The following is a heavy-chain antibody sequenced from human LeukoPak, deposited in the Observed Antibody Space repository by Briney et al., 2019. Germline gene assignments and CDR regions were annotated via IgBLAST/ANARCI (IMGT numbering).Heavy chain of an antibody. CDR1: GFTFRSYA. V-gene: IGHV3-23*01. CDR3: AKVATMIVAVADAFDI. CDR2: ISGSGGST. J-gene: IGHJ3*02. D-gene: IGHD3-22*01. Sequence: PGGSLRLSCAASGFTFRSYAMSWVRQAPGKGLEWVSGISGSGGSTYYVDSVKGRFTISRDNSKNTLYLQMNSLRAEDTAVYYCAKVATMIVAVADAFDIWGQGTMVTVSS.